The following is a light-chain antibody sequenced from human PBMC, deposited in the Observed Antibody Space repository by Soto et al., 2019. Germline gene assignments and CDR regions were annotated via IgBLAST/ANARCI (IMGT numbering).Light chain of an antibody. CDR1: SSDVGGYNY. V-gene: IGLV2-11*01. CDR2: DVS. J-gene: IGLJ1*01. Sequence: QSVLTQPRSVSGSPGQSVTISCTGTSSDVGGYNYFSWYQQHPGKAPKLMIYDVSKRPSGVPDRFSGSTSGNTASLTTSGLQAEDEADYYCCSYAGSYPLFVFRTGTKVTVL. CDR3: CSYAGSYPLFV.